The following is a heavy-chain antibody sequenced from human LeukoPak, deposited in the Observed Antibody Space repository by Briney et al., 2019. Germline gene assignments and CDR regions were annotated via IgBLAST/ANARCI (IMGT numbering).Heavy chain of an antibody. CDR1: GGSISSYY. J-gene: IGHJ5*02. Sequence: PSETLSLTCTVSGGSISSYYWSWIRQPPGKGLEWIGYIYYSGSTNYNPSLKSRVTISVDTSKNQFSLKLSSVTAADTAVYYCAKDRYSSSWYGFDPWGQGTLVTVSS. CDR2: IYYSGST. V-gene: IGHV4-59*01. CDR3: AKDRYSSSWYGFDP. D-gene: IGHD6-13*01.